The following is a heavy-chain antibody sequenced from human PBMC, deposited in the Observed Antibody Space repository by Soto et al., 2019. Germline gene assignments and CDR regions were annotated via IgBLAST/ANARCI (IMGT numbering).Heavy chain of an antibody. CDR1: GGSFSGYY. V-gene: IGHV4-34*01. J-gene: IGHJ6*03. D-gene: IGHD1-7*01. Sequence: PSETLSLTCAVYGGSFSGYYWSWIRQPPGKGLEWIGEINHSGSTNYNPSLKSRVTISVDTSKNQFSLKLSSVTAADMAVYYCARGPRYNWNYHHSYYYYYYMDVWGKGITVTVSS. CDR2: INHSGST. CDR3: ARGPRYNWNYHHSYYYYYYMDV.